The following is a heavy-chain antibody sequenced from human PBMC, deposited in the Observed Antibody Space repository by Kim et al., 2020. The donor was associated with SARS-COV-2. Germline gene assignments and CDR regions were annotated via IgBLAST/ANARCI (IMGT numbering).Heavy chain of an antibody. CDR3: AKGGSSSWFDY. D-gene: IGHD6-13*01. CDR1: GFTFDDYA. J-gene: IGHJ4*02. CDR2: ISWNSGSI. Sequence: GGSLRHSCAASGFTFDDYAMHWVRQAPGKGLEWVSGISWNSGSIGYADSVKGRFTISRDNAKNSLYLQMNSLRAEDTALYYCAKGGSSSWFDYWGQGTLV. V-gene: IGHV3-9*01.